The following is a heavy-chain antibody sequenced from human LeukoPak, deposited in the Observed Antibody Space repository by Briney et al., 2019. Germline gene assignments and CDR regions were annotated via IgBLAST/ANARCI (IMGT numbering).Heavy chain of an antibody. J-gene: IGHJ4*02. Sequence: QAGGSLRLSCAASGFTFDDYAMHWVRQAPGKGLEWVSLISWDGGSTYYADSVKGRFTISRDNSKNSPYLQMNSLRAEDTALYYCAKDMAAYYYASGNIDYWGQGTLVTVSS. D-gene: IGHD3-10*01. CDR3: AKDMAAYYYASGNIDY. V-gene: IGHV3-43D*03. CDR1: GFTFDDYA. CDR2: ISWDGGST.